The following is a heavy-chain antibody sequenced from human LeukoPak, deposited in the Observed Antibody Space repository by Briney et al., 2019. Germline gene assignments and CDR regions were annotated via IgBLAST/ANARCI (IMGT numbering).Heavy chain of an antibody. CDR1: GITFSSYW. D-gene: IGHD1-26*01. V-gene: IGHV3-74*01. CDR3: ARDSTGATVY. J-gene: IGHJ4*02. CDR2: INTQGTYT. Sequence: GGSLRLSCAVSGITFSSYWMHWVRQDPGRGLLWVSRINTQGTYTNYADSVKGRFTISRDNAKNTLYLQMNSLRAEDTAVYYCARDSTGATVYWGQGTLVTVSS.